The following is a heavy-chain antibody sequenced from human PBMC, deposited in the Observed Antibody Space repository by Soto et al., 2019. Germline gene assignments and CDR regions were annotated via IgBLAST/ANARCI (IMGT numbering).Heavy chain of an antibody. CDR3: TGEGYSSSWYGYYYYGMDV. D-gene: IGHD6-13*01. Sequence: GGSLRLSCTASGFTFGDYAMSWVRQAPGKGLEWVGFIRSKAYGGTTEYAASVKDRFTISRDDSKSIAYLQMNSLKTEDTAVYYCTGEGYSSSWYGYYYYGMDVWGQGTTVTVSS. CDR2: IRSKAYGGTT. V-gene: IGHV3-49*04. CDR1: GFTFGDYA. J-gene: IGHJ6*02.